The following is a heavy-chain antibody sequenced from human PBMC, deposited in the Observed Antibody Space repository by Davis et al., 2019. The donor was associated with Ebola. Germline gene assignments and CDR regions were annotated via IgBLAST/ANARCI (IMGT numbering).Heavy chain of an antibody. CDR2: IHPGDSDT. Sequence: GESLKTSCKASGYSFASYWIGRVRQMPGKGLEWMGIIHPGDSDTRYSPSFQGQVTISADLSLSTAYLHWGSLKASDTAMYYCAGGRYASSSPFDYWGQGTLVTVSS. CDR1: GYSFASYW. J-gene: IGHJ4*02. V-gene: IGHV5-51*01. CDR3: AGGRYASSSPFDY. D-gene: IGHD3-16*01.